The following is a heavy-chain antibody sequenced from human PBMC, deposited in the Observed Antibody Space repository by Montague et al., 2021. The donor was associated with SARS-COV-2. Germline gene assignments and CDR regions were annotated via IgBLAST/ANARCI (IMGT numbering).Heavy chain of an antibody. D-gene: IGHD5-12*01. Sequence: SETLSLTCAVYGASSSNYYWSWIRQSPGKGLEWVGEINHSGYTDYNPSLESRLTISLDSSKKQFSLKMTSVTAADTAKYYCASAPRYSFGFWAYWGQGTLVSVSS. J-gene: IGHJ4*02. CDR1: GASSSNYY. V-gene: IGHV4-34*01. CDR3: ASAPRYSFGFWAY. CDR2: INHSGYT.